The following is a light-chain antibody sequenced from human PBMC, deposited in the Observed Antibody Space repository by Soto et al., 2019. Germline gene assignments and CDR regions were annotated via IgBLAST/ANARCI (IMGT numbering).Light chain of an antibody. CDR2: EAS. CDR1: SSDVGSYNL. J-gene: IGLJ2*01. V-gene: IGLV2-23*02. CDR3: SSYAGVSTFVL. Sequence: QSALTQPASVSGSPGQSITISCTGTSSDVGSYNLVSWYQQYPGKAPKLMIYEASKRPSGVSNRFSGSKSGNTASLTISGLQAEDEADYFCSSYAGVSTFVLFGGGTKVTVL.